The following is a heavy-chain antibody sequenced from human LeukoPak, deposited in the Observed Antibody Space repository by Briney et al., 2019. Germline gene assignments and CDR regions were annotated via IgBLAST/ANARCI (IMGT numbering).Heavy chain of an antibody. CDR3: ARVSSDDDYVWGSYRLNY. D-gene: IGHD3-16*02. Sequence: SETLSLTCTVCGGSISSYYWSWIRQPPGKGLEWIGYIYYSGSTNYNPSLKSRVTISVDTSKNQFSLKPSSVTAADTAVYYCARVSSDDDYVWGSYRLNYWGQGTLVTVSS. CDR1: GGSISSYY. J-gene: IGHJ4*02. V-gene: IGHV4-59*01. CDR2: IYYSGST.